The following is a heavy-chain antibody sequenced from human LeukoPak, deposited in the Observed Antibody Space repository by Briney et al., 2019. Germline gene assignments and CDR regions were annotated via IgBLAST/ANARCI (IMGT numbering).Heavy chain of an antibody. J-gene: IGHJ4*02. V-gene: IGHV3-30*02. CDR2: VRNDGSDK. D-gene: IGHD6-13*01. Sequence: AGGSLRLSCAASGFTFSCCGIHWVRQAPGKGLEWVTFVRNDGSDKYYADSVKGRFTISRDNAKNSLYLQMNSLRAEDTAVYYCARDIGIAAAWGQGTLVTVSS. CDR3: ARDIGIAAA. CDR1: GFTFSCCG.